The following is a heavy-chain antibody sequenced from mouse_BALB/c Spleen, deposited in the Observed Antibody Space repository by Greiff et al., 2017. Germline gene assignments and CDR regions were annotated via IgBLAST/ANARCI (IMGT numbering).Heavy chain of an antibody. J-gene: IGHJ4*01. CDR2: ISSGGST. CDR1: GFTFSSYA. D-gene: IGHD2-1*01. CDR3: ARWGNPYYAMDY. Sequence: EVHLVESGGGLVKPGGSLKLSCAASGFTFSSYAMSWVRQTPEKRLEWVASISSGGSTYYPDSVKGRFTISRDNAKNNLYLQMSSLKSEDTAMYYCARWGNPYYAMDYWGQGTSVTVSS. V-gene: IGHV5-6-5*01.